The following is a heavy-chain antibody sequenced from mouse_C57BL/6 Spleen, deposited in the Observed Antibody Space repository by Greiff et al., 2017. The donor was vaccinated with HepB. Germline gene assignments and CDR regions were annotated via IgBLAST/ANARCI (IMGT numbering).Heavy chain of an antibody. CDR2: IDPRDGST. V-gene: IGHV1-85*01. D-gene: IGHD1-1*01. J-gene: IGHJ2*01. CDR1: GYTFTSYD. CDR3: ARPPHYYYGSSPYYFDY. Sequence: QVQLQQSGPELVKPGASVKLSCKASGYTFTSYDINWVKQRPEQGLEWIGWIDPRDGSTKYNEKFKGKATLTVDTSSSTAYMELHSLTSEDSAVYFCARPPHYYYGSSPYYFDYWGQGTTLTVSS.